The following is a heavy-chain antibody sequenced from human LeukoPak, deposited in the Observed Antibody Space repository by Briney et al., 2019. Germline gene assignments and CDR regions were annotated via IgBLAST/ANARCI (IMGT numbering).Heavy chain of an antibody. Sequence: GSLKLSCAASGFTFSSYWMHWVRQAPGKGLEWIGSIYYSGSTYYNPSLRSRVTISVDTSKNQFSLKLSSVTAADTAVYYCARLEGSSYYWGQGTLVTLST. D-gene: IGHD2-15*01. CDR1: GFTFSSYW. CDR2: IYYSGST. V-gene: IGHV4-39*01. J-gene: IGHJ4*02. CDR3: ARLEGSSYY.